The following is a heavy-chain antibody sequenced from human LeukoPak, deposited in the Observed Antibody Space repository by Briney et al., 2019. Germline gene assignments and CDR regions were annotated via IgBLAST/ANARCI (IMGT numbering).Heavy chain of an antibody. D-gene: IGHD1-1*01. CDR3: ARFGTRDNCCHPGVDT. CDR2: EFHSGST. CDR1: GYSLSSGFY. V-gene: IGHV4-38-2*02. Sequence: PSETLSLTCTVSGYSLSSGFYWGWIRQPPGKGLEWIATEFHSGSTYYNPSLESRVTISMDTSKNQFSLRLISVTAADTALYYCARFGTRDNCCHPGVDTWGQGTPVTVSS. J-gene: IGHJ5*02.